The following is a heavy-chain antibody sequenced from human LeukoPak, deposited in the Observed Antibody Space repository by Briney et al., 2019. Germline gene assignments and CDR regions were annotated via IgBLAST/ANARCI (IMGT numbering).Heavy chain of an antibody. J-gene: IGHJ4*02. CDR1: GYSFTSYW. D-gene: IGHD5-24*01. CDR2: IYPGDSDT. CDR3: ARSVVEMATIEGFGY. Sequence: PGESLKISCKGSGYSFTSYWIGWVRQMPGKGLEWMGIIYPGDSDTRYSPSFQGQVTISADKSISTAYLQWSSLKASDTAMYYCARSVVEMATIEGFGYWGQGTLVTVSS. V-gene: IGHV5-51*01.